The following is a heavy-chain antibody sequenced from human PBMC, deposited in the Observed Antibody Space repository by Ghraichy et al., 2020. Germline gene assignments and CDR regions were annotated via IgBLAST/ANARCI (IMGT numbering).Heavy chain of an antibody. J-gene: IGHJ6*03. CDR3: ARGISAARRPRPASTPYYYYMDV. CDR1: GGSISSYY. CDR2: IYYSGST. Sequence: SETLSLTCTVSGGSISSYYWSWIRQPPGKGLEWIGYIYYSGSTNYNPSLKSRVTISVDTSKNQFSLKLSSVTAADTAVYYCARGISAARRPRPASTPYYYYMDVWGKGTTVTVSS. D-gene: IGHD6-6*01. V-gene: IGHV4-59*01.